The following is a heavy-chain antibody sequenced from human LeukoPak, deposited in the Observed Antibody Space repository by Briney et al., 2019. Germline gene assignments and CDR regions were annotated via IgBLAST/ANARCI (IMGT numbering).Heavy chain of an antibody. Sequence: SETLSLTCTVSGDSISSSSSYWGWIRQPPWKGLEWIGSIYYSGSTYYNTSLKSRVTISVDTSKNQFSLKLSSVTAADTAVYYCARDRAASYYGSGSYYLNWFDPWGQGTLVTVSS. CDR3: ARDRAASYYGSGSYYLNWFDP. D-gene: IGHD3-10*01. V-gene: IGHV4-39*07. J-gene: IGHJ5*02. CDR1: GDSISSSSSY. CDR2: IYYSGST.